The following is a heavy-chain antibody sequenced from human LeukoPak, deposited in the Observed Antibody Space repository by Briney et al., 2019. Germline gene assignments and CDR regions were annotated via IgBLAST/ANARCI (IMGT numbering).Heavy chain of an antibody. Sequence: GGSLRHSCAASGFTFSTYAMSWVRQAPGKGLEWVSGNSASGETTYYADSVKGRFTISRDNSKNTLHLQMNSLRAEDTAVYYCAKAPVGWLRPLDYWGQGTLVTVSS. D-gene: IGHD5-12*01. V-gene: IGHV3-23*01. CDR2: NSASGETT. J-gene: IGHJ4*02. CDR1: GFTFSTYA. CDR3: AKAPVGWLRPLDY.